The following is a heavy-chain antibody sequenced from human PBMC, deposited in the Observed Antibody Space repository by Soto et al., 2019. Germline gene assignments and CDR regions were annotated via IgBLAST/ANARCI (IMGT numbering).Heavy chain of an antibody. D-gene: IGHD1-26*01. J-gene: IGHJ4*02. CDR1: GFTLSGYW. CDR3: ARVLDSGYYFDY. V-gene: IGHV3-74*01. CDR2: ISPDGSST. Sequence: GGSLRLSCEASGFTLSGYWMHWVRQVPGKGLVWVSRISPDGSSTTHADSVKGRFTISRDNAKNTLYLQMNSLRAEDTSVYYCARVLDSGYYFDYWGQGTLVTVSS.